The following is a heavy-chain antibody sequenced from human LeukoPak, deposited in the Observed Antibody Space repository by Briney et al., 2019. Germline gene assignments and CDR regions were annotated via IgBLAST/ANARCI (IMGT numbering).Heavy chain of an antibody. CDR3: ASSVVPAAIDAFDI. V-gene: IGHV5-51*01. J-gene: IGHJ3*02. CDR2: IYPGDYDT. Sequence: GESLKISCKGSGYSFTSYWIGWVRQMPGKGLGGMGIIYPGDYDTRYSPSFQGQVTISADKSISTAYLQWSSLKASDTAMYYCASSVVPAAIDAFDIWGQGTMVTVSS. D-gene: IGHD2-2*01. CDR1: GYSFTSYW.